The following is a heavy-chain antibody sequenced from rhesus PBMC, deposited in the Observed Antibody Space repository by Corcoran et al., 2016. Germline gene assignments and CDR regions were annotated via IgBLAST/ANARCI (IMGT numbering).Heavy chain of an antibody. J-gene: IGHJ4*01. Sequence: QVQLQESGPGLVKPLETLSLTCAVSGGSVSRSNWWSWIRQPPGKGLEWIGYLRGSSGSTYYTPSLNSRVTISTDTSKNQFSLKLSSVTGADTAVYYCARDRDSGSWEDLDFWGQGVLVTVSS. CDR2: LRGSSGST. D-gene: IGHD6-25*01. V-gene: IGHV4-65*01. CDR1: GGSVSRSNW. CDR3: ARDRDSGSWEDLDF.